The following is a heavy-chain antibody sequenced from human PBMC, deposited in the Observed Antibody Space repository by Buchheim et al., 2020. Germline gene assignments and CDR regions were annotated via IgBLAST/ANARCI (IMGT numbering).Heavy chain of an antibody. D-gene: IGHD4-11*01. V-gene: IGHV3-74*01. CDR2: INSDGSST. Sequence: EVQLVESGGGLVQPGGSLRLSCAASGFTFSSYWMHWVRQAPGKGLVWVSRINSDGSSTSYADSVKGRFTISRDNSKNTLYLQMNRLRAEDTAVYYCATLKTTSEFNRYYYYYMDVWGKGTT. CDR1: GFTFSSYW. CDR3: ATLKTTSEFNRYYYYYMDV. J-gene: IGHJ6*03.